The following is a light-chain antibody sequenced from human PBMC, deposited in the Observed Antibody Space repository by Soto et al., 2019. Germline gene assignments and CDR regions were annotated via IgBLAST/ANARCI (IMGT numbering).Light chain of an antibody. CDR3: QTWGTGIPGV. J-gene: IGLJ3*02. CDR1: SGHSSYA. V-gene: IGLV4-69*01. Sequence: QPVLTQSPSASASLGASVKLTCTLSSGHSSYAIAWHQQQPEKGPRYLMKLNSDGSHSKGDGIPDRFSGSSSGAERYPTISSLQSEDEADYYCQTWGTGIPGVFGGGTKLTVL. CDR2: LNSDGSH.